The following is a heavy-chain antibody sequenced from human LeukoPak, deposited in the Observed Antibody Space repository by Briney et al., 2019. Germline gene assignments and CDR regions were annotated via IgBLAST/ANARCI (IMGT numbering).Heavy chain of an antibody. D-gene: IGHD1-1*01. V-gene: IGHV1-8*01. CDR1: GYTFTSYD. CDR3: AVQGLRVDGMDV. CDR2: MNPNSGNT. Sequence: ASVTVSCKASGYTFTSYDINWVRQATGQGPEWMGWMNPNSGNTGYAQKFQGRVTMNRNTSISTAYMELSSLRSEDTAVYYCAVQGLRVDGMDVWGQGTTVTVSS. J-gene: IGHJ6*02.